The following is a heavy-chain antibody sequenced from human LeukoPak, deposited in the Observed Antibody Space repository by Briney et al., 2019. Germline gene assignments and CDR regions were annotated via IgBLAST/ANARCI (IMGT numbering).Heavy chain of an antibody. Sequence: GASVKVSCKASGYTFTSYDINWVRQATGQGLEWMGWMNPNSGNTGYAQKFQGRVTMTTDTSTSTAYMELRSLRFDDTAVYYCARQGGRGAAAAFYYYSMDVWGKGTTVTISS. CDR1: GYTFTSYD. D-gene: IGHD6-13*01. CDR3: ARQGGRGAAAAFYYYSMDV. V-gene: IGHV1-8*02. CDR2: MNPNSGNT. J-gene: IGHJ6*03.